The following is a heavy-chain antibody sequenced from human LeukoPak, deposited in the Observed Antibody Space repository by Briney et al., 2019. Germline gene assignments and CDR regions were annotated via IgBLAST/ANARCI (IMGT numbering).Heavy chain of an antibody. D-gene: IGHD6-13*01. J-gene: IGHJ5*02. CDR2: IYYSGST. Sequence: PSETLSLTCTVSGGSISSYYWSRIRQPPGKGLEWIGYIYYSGSTNYNPSLKSRVTISVDTSKNQFSLKLSPVTAADTAVYYCARDVGSSSRDWFDPWGQGTLVTVSS. CDR3: ARDVGSSSRDWFDP. CDR1: GGSISSYY. V-gene: IGHV4-59*01.